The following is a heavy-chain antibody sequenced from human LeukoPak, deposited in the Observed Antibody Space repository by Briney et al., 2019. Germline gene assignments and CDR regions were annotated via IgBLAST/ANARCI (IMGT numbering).Heavy chain of an antibody. J-gene: IGHJ4*02. V-gene: IGHV3-23*01. CDR1: GFTFSRYG. CDR3: AKDRTLGIMITFGGVTLDY. Sequence: GGSLRLSCAASGFTFSRYGMTWVRQAPGKGLEWVSTISGSGGSTYYADSVKGRFTISRDNSKNTLYLQMNSLRAEDTAVYYCAKDRTLGIMITFGGVTLDYWGQGTLVTVSS. D-gene: IGHD3-16*01. CDR2: ISGSGGST.